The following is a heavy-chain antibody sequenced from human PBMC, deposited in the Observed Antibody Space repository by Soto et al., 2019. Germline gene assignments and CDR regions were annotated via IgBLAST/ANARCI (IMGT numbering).Heavy chain of an antibody. J-gene: IGHJ4*02. Sequence: KTSETLSLTCAVHGASFSGYFWSWIRQPPGKGLEWIGEINQSGSTNYNPSLKSRLTVSLDTSKTQFSLKLTAVTAADTAVYYCATYSSNWTTHYFDNWGQGTLVTVSS. CDR3: ATYSSNWTTHYFDN. V-gene: IGHV4-34*01. D-gene: IGHD1-1*01. CDR2: INQSGST. CDR1: GASFSGYF.